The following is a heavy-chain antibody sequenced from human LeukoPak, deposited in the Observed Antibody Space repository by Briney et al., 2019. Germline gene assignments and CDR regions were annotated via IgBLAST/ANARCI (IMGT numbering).Heavy chain of an antibody. CDR1: GFTFSSYW. J-gene: IGHJ5*02. D-gene: IGHD6-13*01. CDR2: IKQDGSEK. CDR3: AAEAAAGTGRFDP. Sequence: GGSLRLSCAASGFTFSSYWMSWVRQAPGKGLEWVANIKQDGSEKYYVDSVKGRFTISRGNAKNSLYLQMNSLRAEDTALYYCAAEAAAGTGRFDPWGQGTLVTVSS. V-gene: IGHV3-7*03.